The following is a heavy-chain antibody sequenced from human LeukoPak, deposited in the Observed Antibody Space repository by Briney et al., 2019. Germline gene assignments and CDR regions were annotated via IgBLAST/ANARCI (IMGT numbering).Heavy chain of an antibody. CDR2: INPSGGST. V-gene: IGHV1-46*01. J-gene: IGHJ3*02. D-gene: IGHD3-22*01. Sequence: ASVKVSCKASGGTFSSYAISWVRQAPGQGLEWMGIINPSGGSTSYAQKFQGRVTMTRDTSTSTVYMELSSLRSEDTAVYYCAYDSSGSYAFDIWGQGTMVTVSS. CDR1: GGTFSSYA. CDR3: AYDSSGSYAFDI.